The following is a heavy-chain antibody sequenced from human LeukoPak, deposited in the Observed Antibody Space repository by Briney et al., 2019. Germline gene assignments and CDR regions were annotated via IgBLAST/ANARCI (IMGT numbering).Heavy chain of an antibody. D-gene: IGHD3-10*01. CDR2: INPNSGGT. CDR1: GYTFIDYY. V-gene: IGHV1-2*02. J-gene: IGHJ4*02. CDR3: ARIRYYYGSGSYSLGY. Sequence: ASVKVSCKASGYTFIDYYIHWVRQAPGQGLEWMGWINPNSGGTNYGQKFQGRVTMTRDTSISAAYMELSRLISDETAVYYCARIRYYYGSGSYSLGYWGQGTLVTVSS.